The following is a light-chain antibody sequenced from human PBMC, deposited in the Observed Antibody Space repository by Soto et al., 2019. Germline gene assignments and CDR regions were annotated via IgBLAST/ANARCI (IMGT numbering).Light chain of an antibody. CDR3: QQGYDTPIT. J-gene: IGKJ5*01. CDR2: AAS. V-gene: IGKV1-39*01. Sequence: DIQMTQSPSSLSASVGDRVTITCRASETISSYLNWYQQKPGNAPKLLIYAASSLQSGVPSRFSGRGSGTDFTLTITNLHPEDFATYFCQQGYDTPITFGQGTRLEIK. CDR1: ETISSY.